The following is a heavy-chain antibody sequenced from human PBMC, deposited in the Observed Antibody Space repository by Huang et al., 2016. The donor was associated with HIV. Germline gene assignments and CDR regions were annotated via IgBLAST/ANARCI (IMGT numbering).Heavy chain of an antibody. CDR3: ARAGGFEI. CDR2: IKREWRTT. Sequence: EENLVESGGGLVQPGGSLRLSCEASGFKSRNYWMQWVRQAQGKGLRWASRIKREWRTTDYADAVNGRFPICRDNAKNTLYLQMSSLTAEDTAIYYCARAGGFEIWGQGTVVTVSS. D-gene: IGHD2-15*01. J-gene: IGHJ3*02. CDR1: GFKSRNYW. V-gene: IGHV3-74*01.